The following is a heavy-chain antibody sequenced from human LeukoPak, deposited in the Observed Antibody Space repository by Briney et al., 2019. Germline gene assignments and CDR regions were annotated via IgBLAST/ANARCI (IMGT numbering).Heavy chain of an antibody. J-gene: IGHJ5*02. CDR1: GGSISSSTFY. V-gene: IGHV4-39*01. D-gene: IGHD2-15*01. Sequence: PSGCLSLTWTVSGGSISSSTFYWGWLRQPPGKGLEWIGSTYYSGSTYYNSSPEKRVTISVDTSKNQLSLKLSSVTAADTGVYYCASPGGNCSDGSCYNWFDPWGQGTLVTVSS. CDR2: TYYSGST. CDR3: ASPGGNCSDGSCYNWFDP.